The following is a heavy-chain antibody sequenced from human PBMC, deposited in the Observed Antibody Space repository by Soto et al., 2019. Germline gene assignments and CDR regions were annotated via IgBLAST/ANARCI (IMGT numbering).Heavy chain of an antibody. CDR2: IIPIFGTA. D-gene: IGHD6-13*01. CDR1: GGTFSSYA. J-gene: IGHJ4*02. V-gene: IGHV1-69*13. CDR3: AKDTGYSSSSSFDY. Sequence: SVKVSCKASGGTFSSYAISWVRQAPGQGLEWMGGIIPIFGTANYAQKFQGRVTITADESTSTAYMELSSLRSEDTAVYYCAKDTGYSSSSSFDYWGQGTLVTSPQ.